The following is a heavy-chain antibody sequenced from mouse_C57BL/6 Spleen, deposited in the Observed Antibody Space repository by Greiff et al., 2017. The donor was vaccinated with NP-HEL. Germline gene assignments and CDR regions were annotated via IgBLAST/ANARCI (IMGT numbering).Heavy chain of an antibody. D-gene: IGHD2-5*01. J-gene: IGHJ4*01. CDR1: GYTFTSYW. CDR2: IDPSDSYT. Sequence: VQLQQPGAELVKPGASVKLSCKASGYTFTSYWMQWVKQRPGQGLEWIGEIDPSDSYTNYNQKFKGKATLTVDTSSSTASMQLSSLTSEDSAVYYCARDSNYVRGAMDYWGQGTSVTVSS. CDR3: ARDSNYVRGAMDY. V-gene: IGHV1-50*01.